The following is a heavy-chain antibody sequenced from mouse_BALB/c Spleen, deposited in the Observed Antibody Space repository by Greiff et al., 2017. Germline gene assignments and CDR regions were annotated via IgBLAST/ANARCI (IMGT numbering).Heavy chain of an antibody. J-gene: IGHJ3*01. D-gene: IGHD2-4*01. CDR1: GFSLTSYG. CDR2: LWSGGST. CDR3: ARNTMITAWFAY. V-gene: IGHV2-2*02. Sequence: QVQLKQSGPGLVQPSQSLSITCTVSGFSLTSYGVHWVRQSPGKGLEWLGVLWSGGSTDYNAAFISRLSISKDNSKSQVFFKMNSLQANDTAIYYCARNTMITAWFAYWGQGTLVTVSA.